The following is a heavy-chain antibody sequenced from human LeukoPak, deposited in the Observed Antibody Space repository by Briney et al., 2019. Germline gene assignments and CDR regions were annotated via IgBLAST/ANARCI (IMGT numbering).Heavy chain of an antibody. D-gene: IGHD3-10*01. CDR2: IYHSGST. V-gene: IGHV4-38-2*02. CDR3: ARDVPDYGSGSYYNY. Sequence: SETLSLTCTVSGYSISSGYYWGWIRQPPGKGLEWTGSIYHSGSTYYNPSLKSRVTISVDTSKNQFSLKLSSVTAADTAVYYCARDVPDYGSGSYYNYWGQGTLVTVSS. CDR1: GYSISSGYY. J-gene: IGHJ4*02.